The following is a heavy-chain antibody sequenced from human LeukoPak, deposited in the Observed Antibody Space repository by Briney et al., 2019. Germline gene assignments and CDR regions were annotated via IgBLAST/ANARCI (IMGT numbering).Heavy chain of an antibody. D-gene: IGHD3-22*01. CDR1: GFTVTSSA. V-gene: IGHV1-58*01. CDR3: AASPDYYDSSGYSYYFDY. Sequence: SVKVSCKASGFTVTSSAVQWVRQARGQRLEWIGWIVVGSGNTNYAQKFQERVTITRDMSTSTAYMELSSLRSEDTAVYYCAASPDYYDSSGYSYYFDYWGQGTLVTISS. CDR2: IVVGSGNT. J-gene: IGHJ4*02.